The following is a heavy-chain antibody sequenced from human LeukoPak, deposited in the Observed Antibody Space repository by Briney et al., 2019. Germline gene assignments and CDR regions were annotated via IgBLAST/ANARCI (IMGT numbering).Heavy chain of an antibody. J-gene: IGHJ4*02. Sequence: SETLSLTCTVSGGSISSSSYNWGWIRQPPGKGLEWIGSIYYSGSTYYNPSLKSRVTISVDTSKNQFSLKLSSVTAADTAVYYCARRGACSSSLFDYWGQGTLVTVSS. D-gene: IGHD6-13*01. CDR1: GGSISSSSYN. CDR2: IYYSGST. V-gene: IGHV4-39*01. CDR3: ARRGACSSSLFDY.